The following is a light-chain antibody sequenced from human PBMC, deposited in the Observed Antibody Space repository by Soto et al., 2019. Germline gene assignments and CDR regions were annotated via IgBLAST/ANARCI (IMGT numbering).Light chain of an antibody. Sequence: CRANQAISSNLAWYQQTPGQAPRLLIYGASTRATGTPARFSGTGSGTESTLTITSLKSDDFAVHSCQQYNDWWTVGQGTKVDIK. CDR2: GAS. V-gene: IGKV3-15*01. CDR3: QQYNDWWT. CDR1: QAISSN. J-gene: IGKJ1*01.